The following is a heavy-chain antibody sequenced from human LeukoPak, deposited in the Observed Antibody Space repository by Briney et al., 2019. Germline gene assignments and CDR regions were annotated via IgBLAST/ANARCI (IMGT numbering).Heavy chain of an antibody. CDR1: GGSISSSSYY. D-gene: IGHD2-2*01. Sequence: SETLSLTCTVSGGSISSSSYYWGWIRQPPWKGLEWIGSIYYSGSTYYNPSLKSRVTISVDTSKNQFSPKLSSVTAADTAVYYCARTYCSSTSCYPLQYFQHWGQGTLVTVSS. CDR3: ARTYCSSTSCYPLQYFQH. V-gene: IGHV4-39*07. J-gene: IGHJ1*01. CDR2: IYYSGST.